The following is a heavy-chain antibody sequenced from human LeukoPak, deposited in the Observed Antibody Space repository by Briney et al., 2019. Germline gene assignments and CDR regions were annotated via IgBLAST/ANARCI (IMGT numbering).Heavy chain of an antibody. D-gene: IGHD6-19*01. J-gene: IGHJ5*02. V-gene: IGHV4-59*01. CDR1: GGSISSYY. CDR3: ARSSSSGWGFRFDP. Sequence: SETLSLTCTVSGGSISSYYWSWIRQPPGKGLKWIGNIYYSGYTTYSPSLRSRVTISVDTSKNQFSLKLSSVTAADTAVYYCARSSSSGWGFRFDPWGQGTLVTVSS. CDR2: IYYSGYT.